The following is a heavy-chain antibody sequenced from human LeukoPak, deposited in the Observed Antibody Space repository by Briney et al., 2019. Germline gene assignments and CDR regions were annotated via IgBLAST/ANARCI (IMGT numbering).Heavy chain of an antibody. CDR2: IYSGGST. Sequence: GGSLRLSCAASGFTVSRNYMSWVRQALGKGLEWVSVIYSGGSTYYADSVKGRFTISRDNSKNTLYLQMNSLRAEDTAVYYCAKTLTMILVLRGGFDYWGQGALVTVSS. CDR3: AKTLTMILVLRGGFDY. J-gene: IGHJ4*02. D-gene: IGHD3-22*01. CDR1: GFTVSRNY. V-gene: IGHV3-53*01.